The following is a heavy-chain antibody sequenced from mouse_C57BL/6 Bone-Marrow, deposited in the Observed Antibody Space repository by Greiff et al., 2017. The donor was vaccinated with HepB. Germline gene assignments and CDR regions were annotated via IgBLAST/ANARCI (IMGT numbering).Heavy chain of an antibody. Sequence: EVMLVASGGDLVKPGGSLKLSCAASGFTFSSYGMSWVRQTPDKRLEWVATISSGGSYTYYPDSVKGRFTICRDNAKNTLYLQMSSLKSEDTAMYYCARHQGYGSRWFAYWGQGTLVTVSA. CDR2: ISSGGSYT. CDR1: GFTFSSYG. CDR3: ARHQGYGSRWFAY. D-gene: IGHD1-1*01. V-gene: IGHV5-6*02. J-gene: IGHJ3*01.